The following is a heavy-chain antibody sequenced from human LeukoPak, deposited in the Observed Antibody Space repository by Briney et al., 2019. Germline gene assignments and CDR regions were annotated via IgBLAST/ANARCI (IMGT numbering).Heavy chain of an antibody. Sequence: GGSLRLSCAASGFTFSSYEMNWVRQAPGKGLEWVANIKQDGSEKYYVDSVKGRFTISRDNAKNSLYLQMNSLRAEDTAVYYCARVSPNTVTTLQYFDYWGQGTLVTVSS. V-gene: IGHV3-7*01. CDR2: IKQDGSEK. J-gene: IGHJ4*02. D-gene: IGHD4-17*01. CDR3: ARVSPNTVTTLQYFDY. CDR1: GFTFSSYE.